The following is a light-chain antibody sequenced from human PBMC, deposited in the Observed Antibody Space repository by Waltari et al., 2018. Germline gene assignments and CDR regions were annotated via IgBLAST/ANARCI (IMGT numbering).Light chain of an antibody. CDR3: CSYTSSSTRV. CDR1: SSDVGGYNY. Sequence: QSALTQPASVSGSPGQSITISCTGTSSDVGGYNYVSWYQQHPGKAPKLMIFDVSKRPPGVSNRFSGSKSGNTASLTISGLQAEDEADYYCCSYTSSSTRVFGGGTKLTVL. CDR2: DVS. J-gene: IGLJ3*02. V-gene: IGLV2-14*01.